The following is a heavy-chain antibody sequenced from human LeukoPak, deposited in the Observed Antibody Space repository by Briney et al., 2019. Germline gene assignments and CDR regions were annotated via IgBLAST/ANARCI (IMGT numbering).Heavy chain of an antibody. V-gene: IGHV1-2*02. CDR3: ARGPRIVGAPSNWFDP. J-gene: IGHJ5*02. D-gene: IGHD1-26*01. CDR2: INPNSGGT. Sequence: ASVKVSCKASGYTFTGYYMHWVRQAPGQGLEWMGWINPNSGGTNYAQKLQGRVTMTRDTSISTAYMELSRLRSDDTAVYYCARGPRIVGAPSNWFDPWGQGTLVTVSS. CDR1: GYTFTGYY.